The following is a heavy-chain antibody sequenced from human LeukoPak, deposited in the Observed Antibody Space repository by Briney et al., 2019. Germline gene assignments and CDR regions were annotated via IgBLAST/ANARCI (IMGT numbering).Heavy chain of an antibody. CDR3: ARALSGQWLVGDWFDP. D-gene: IGHD6-19*01. Sequence: ASVKVSCKVSGYTLTELSMHWVRQAPGQGLEWMGWISAYNGNTNYAQKLQGRVTMTTDTSTSTAYMELRSLRSDDTAVYYCARALSGQWLVGDWFDPWGQGTLVTVSS. CDR1: GYTLTELS. CDR2: ISAYNGNT. V-gene: IGHV1-18*01. J-gene: IGHJ5*02.